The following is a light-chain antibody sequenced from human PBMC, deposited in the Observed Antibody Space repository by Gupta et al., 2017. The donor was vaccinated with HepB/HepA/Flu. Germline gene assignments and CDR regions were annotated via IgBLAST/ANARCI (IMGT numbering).Light chain of an antibody. J-gene: IGKJ2*01. CDR2: WDS. CDR1: QSLLHSSGFHD. CDR3: RNNVQTQYT. Sequence: IVMTQSPPSLPVTPGEPASITCRSSQSLLHSSGFHDLYWYLQKPAPSPQLLLFWDSHRASGVPYRGSGGGSGTDFTLTIRGLEDEDVCDYYWRNNVQTQYTFGQGTKLEIK. V-gene: IGKV2-28*01.